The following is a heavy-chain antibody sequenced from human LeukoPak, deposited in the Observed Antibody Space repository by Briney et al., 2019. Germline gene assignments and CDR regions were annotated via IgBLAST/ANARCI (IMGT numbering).Heavy chain of an antibody. Sequence: SVKVSCKASGYTFTSYDINWVRQATGQGLEWMGWMNPNSGNTGYAQKFQGRVTITRNTSISTAYMELSSLRSEDTAVYYCARGMVTGTTWEYDYWGQGTLVTVSS. D-gene: IGHD1-20*01. CDR3: ARGMVTGTTWEYDY. CDR2: MNPNSGNT. V-gene: IGHV1-8*03. J-gene: IGHJ4*02. CDR1: GYTFTSYD.